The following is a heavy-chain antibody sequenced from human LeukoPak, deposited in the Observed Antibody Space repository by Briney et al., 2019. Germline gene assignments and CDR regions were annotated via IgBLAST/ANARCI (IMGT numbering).Heavy chain of an antibody. V-gene: IGHV4-59*01. CDR3: ARCCYYYYYMDV. D-gene: IGHD2-15*01. CDR2: IYYSGST. Sequence: PSETLSLTCTVSGGSISSYYWSWIRQPPGKGLEWIGYIYYSGSTNYNPSLKSRVTISVDTSKNQFSLKLSSVTAADTAVYYCARCCYYYYYMDVWGKGTTVTVSS. CDR1: GGSISSYY. J-gene: IGHJ6*03.